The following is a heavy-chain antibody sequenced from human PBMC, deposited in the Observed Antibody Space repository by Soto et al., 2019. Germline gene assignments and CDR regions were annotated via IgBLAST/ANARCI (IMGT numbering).Heavy chain of an antibody. Sequence: GGSLTLSCAASGFTFSNAWINWVRQAPGKGLEWVGRVKSKTHGGTTDYADPVKGRFAVSRDDSDNMVYLQMNSLKIEDTAVYYCTTDSYRCIAIDRFEYWGHGTRVTVP. CDR3: TTDSYRCIAIDRFEY. D-gene: IGHD6-13*01. CDR2: VKSKTHGGTT. V-gene: IGHV3-15*07. CDR1: GFTFSNAW. J-gene: IGHJ4*01.